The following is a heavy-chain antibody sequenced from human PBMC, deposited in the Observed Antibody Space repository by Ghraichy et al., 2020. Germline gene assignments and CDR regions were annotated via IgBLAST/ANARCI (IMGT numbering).Heavy chain of an antibody. V-gene: IGHV4-30-2*01. J-gene: IGHJ6*02. CDR2: IYHSGSA. Sequence: SETLSLTCIVSGGSVTSDPYSWTWDRQPSGKGLEWIGYIYHSGSAYLNPSLKSRVAISVDRSENQFSLKLNSMSAADTAVYYCAVLASNGVDVWGRGTKVTVSS. CDR1: GGSVTSDPYS. D-gene: IGHD3-3*01. CDR3: AVLASNGVDV.